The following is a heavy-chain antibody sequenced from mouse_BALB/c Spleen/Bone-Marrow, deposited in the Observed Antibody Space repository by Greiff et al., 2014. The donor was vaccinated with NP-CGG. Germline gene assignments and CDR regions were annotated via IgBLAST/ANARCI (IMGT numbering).Heavy chain of an antibody. V-gene: IGHV5-6-3*01. CDR3: ARDYYGNSDY. CDR2: INSNGGST. D-gene: IGHD1-1*01. Sequence: EVKLMESGGGLVQPGGSLKLSCAASGFTFSSYGMSWVRQTPDKRLELVATINSNGGSTYYPDSVKGRFTISRDNAKNTLYLQMSSLKSEDTAMYYCARDYYGNSDYWGQGTTLTVSS. CDR1: GFTFSSYG. J-gene: IGHJ2*01.